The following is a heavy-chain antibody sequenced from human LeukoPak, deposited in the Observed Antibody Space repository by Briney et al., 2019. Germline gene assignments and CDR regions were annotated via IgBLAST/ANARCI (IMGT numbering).Heavy chain of an antibody. V-gene: IGHV1-8*01. CDR3: ASMYYDILTGYNSFDPEPFDY. CDR2: MNPNSGNT. J-gene: IGHJ4*02. D-gene: IGHD3-9*01. Sequence: ASVKVSCKASGYTFTSYDINWVRQATGQGLEWMGWMNPNSGNTGYAQKFQGRVTMTRNTSISTAYMELSSLKASDTTMYYCASMYYDILTGYNSFDPEPFDYWGQGTLVTVSS. CDR1: GYTFTSYD.